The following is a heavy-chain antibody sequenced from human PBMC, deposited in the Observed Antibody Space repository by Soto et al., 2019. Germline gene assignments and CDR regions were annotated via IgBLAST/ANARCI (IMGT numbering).Heavy chain of an antibody. CDR3: SVAYCGGDCLDF. Sequence: PSETLSLTCTVSGASISSSSYSWGWIRQPPGKGLEWIGSIFYSGSTYYNPSLESRVTMSVDTSKNQFSLKLNSVTAADTAVYYCSVAYCGGDCLDFWGQGTLVTVSS. CDR2: IFYSGST. D-gene: IGHD2-21*02. J-gene: IGHJ4*02. V-gene: IGHV4-39*01. CDR1: GASISSSSYS.